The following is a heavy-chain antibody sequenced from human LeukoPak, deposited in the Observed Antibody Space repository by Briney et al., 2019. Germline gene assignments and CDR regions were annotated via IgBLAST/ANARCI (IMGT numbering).Heavy chain of an antibody. V-gene: IGHV3-23*01. CDR2: ISGSGGST. CDR3: AREPYYDYIWGSYH. CDR1: GFTFSSYA. Sequence: GGSLRLSCAASGFTFSSYAMSWVRQAPGKGLEWVSAISGSGGSTYYADSVKGRFTISRDNSKNTLYLQMNSLRAEDTAVYYCAREPYYDYIWGSYHWGQGTLVTVSS. J-gene: IGHJ5*02. D-gene: IGHD3-16*01.